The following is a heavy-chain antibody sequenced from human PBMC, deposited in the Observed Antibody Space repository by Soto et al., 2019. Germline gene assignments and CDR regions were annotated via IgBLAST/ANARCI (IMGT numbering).Heavy chain of an antibody. CDR2: IIPIVETP. V-gene: IGHV1-69*01. J-gene: IGHJ5*02. CDR3: ARLSRPNYYDTSGFFKDNWFDP. CDR1: GGTFNSYD. D-gene: IGHD3-22*01. Sequence: QVQLVQSGAEVKKPGSSMKVSCKASGGTFNSYDINWVRQAPGQGLEWMGGIIPIVETPKYAQKFQGRVTLPADESPITVYMELSSLRSEDTAMYYCARLSRPNYYDTSGFFKDNWFDPWGQGTLVTVSS.